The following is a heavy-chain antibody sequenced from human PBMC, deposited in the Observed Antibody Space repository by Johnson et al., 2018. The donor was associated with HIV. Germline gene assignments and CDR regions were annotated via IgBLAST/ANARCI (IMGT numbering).Heavy chain of an antibody. CDR3: AKERTAMVTPFDA. Sequence: QVQLVESGGGVVQPGRSLRLSCAASGLTFGSYPLHWVRQAPGRGLEWVAVISYSGSDTYYVDSVKGRFTVSRDNSENTLFLQMNSLRDEDTAVYYCAKERTAMVTPFDAWGQGTRVTVSS. CDR2: ISYSGSDT. D-gene: IGHD5-18*01. J-gene: IGHJ3*01. V-gene: IGHV3-30*04. CDR1: GLTFGSYP.